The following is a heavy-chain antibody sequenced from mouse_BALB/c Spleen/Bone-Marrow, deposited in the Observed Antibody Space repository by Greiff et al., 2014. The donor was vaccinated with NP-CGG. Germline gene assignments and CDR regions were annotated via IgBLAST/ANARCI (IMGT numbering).Heavy chain of an antibody. V-gene: IGHV2-9-2*01. J-gene: IGHJ2*01. CDR2: IWTGGGT. D-gene: IGHD1-1*01. CDR1: GFSLTSYD. Sequence: VQLQESGPGLVAPSQSLSITCTVSGFSLTSYDINWIRQSPGKGLEWLGVIWTGGGTNYNSAFMSRLSISKDNSKSQAFLKMNSLQTADTAIYFCVRGYYYGSSPFDCWGQGTTLTVSS. CDR3: VRGYYYGSSPFDC.